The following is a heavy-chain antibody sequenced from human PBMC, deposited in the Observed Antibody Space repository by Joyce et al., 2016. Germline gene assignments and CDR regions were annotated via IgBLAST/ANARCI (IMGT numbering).Heavy chain of an antibody. CDR1: GYSFTRYY. D-gene: IGHD4-17*01. Sequence: QVQLVQSGSEVKTPAASVTVSCNASGYSFTRYYIQWVRQGHGQGLGWKGMITPSGGSTNYAQKFKGRVSLTRDTSTSTVHMELNNLRSADAAVYFCARDPAGYGDPFDYWGQGTLVTVSS. CDR2: ITPSGGST. V-gene: IGHV1-46*01. J-gene: IGHJ4*02. CDR3: ARDPAGYGDPFDY.